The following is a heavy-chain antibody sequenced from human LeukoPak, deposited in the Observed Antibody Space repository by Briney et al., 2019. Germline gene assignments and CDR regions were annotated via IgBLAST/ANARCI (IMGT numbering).Heavy chain of an antibody. CDR1: GFTFSSYA. V-gene: IGHV3-23*01. Sequence: GGSLGLSCAASGFTFSSYAMSWVRQAPGKGLEWVSAIGSGGVSIFYADSVKGRFTISRDNSKSTLYLQMNSLRAEDTAIYYCARPGITVAGTRWFDPWGHGTLVTVSS. J-gene: IGHJ5*02. CDR3: ARPGITVAGTRWFDP. CDR2: IGSGGVSI. D-gene: IGHD6-19*01.